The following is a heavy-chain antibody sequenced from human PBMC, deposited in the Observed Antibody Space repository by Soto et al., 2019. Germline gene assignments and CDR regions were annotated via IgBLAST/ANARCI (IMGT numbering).Heavy chain of an antibody. V-gene: IGHV3-48*03. CDR1: GFTFSSYE. J-gene: IGHJ4*02. CDR2: ISSSGSTI. CDR3: ESFSSSIAARPVDY. D-gene: IGHD6-6*01. Sequence: GGSLRLSCAASGFTFSSYEMNCVRQAPWKGLEWVSCISSSGSTIYYADSVKGRFTISRDNAKNSLYLQMNSLRAEDTAVYYCESFSSSIAARPVDYWGEGTPVTVSS.